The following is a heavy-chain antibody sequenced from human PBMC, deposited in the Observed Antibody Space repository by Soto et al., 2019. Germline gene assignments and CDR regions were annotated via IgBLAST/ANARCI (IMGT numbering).Heavy chain of an antibody. V-gene: IGHV1-69*01. CDR2: IIPIFGTA. CDR1: GGTFSSYA. J-gene: IGHJ3*02. D-gene: IGHD3-10*01. Sequence: QVQLVQSGAEVKKPGSSVEVSCKASGGTFSSYAISWVRQAPGQGLEWMGGIIPIFGTANYAQKFQGRVTITADESTSTAYMELSSLRSEDTAVYYCASARVDYYGSGSFRGFDIWGQGTMVTVSS. CDR3: ASARVDYYGSGSFRGFDI.